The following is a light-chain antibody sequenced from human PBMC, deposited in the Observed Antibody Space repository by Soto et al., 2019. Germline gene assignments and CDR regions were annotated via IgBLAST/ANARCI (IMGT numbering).Light chain of an antibody. J-gene: IGLJ1*01. CDR3: SSYTTSSTLHV. V-gene: IGLV2-14*01. CDR1: SSDVGGYNF. CDR2: EVS. Sequence: QSALTQPASVSGSPGQSITISCTGTSSDVGGYNFVSWYQQHPGKAPRLMIYEVSYRPSEVSYRFSGSKSGNTASLTISGLQAEDEADYFCSSYTTSSTLHVFGTGTKLTVL.